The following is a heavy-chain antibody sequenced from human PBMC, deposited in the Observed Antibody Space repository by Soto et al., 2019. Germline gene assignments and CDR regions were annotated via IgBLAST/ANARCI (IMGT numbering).Heavy chain of an antibody. V-gene: IGHV4-59*01. CDR2: IYYSGST. J-gene: IGHJ3*02. CDR3: ASLPGDILTGDAFDI. D-gene: IGHD3-9*01. CDR1: GGSISSYY. Sequence: SETLSLTCTVSGGSISSYYWSWIRQPPGKGLEWIGYIYYSGSTNYNPSLKSRVTISVDTSKNQFSLKLSSVTAADTAVYYCASLPGDILTGDAFDIWGQGTMVTVSS.